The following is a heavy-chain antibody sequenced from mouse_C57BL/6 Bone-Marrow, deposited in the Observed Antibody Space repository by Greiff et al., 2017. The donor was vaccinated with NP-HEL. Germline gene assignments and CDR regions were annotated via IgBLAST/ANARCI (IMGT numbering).Heavy chain of an antibody. CDR1: GFTFSDYG. V-gene: IGHV5-17*01. J-gene: IGHJ4*01. Sequence: EVMLVESGGGLVKPGGSLKLSCAASGFTFSDYGMHWVRQAPEKGLEWVAYISSGSRTIYYAATVKGRFPISRDNAKNTLFLQMTSLRSEDTAMYYCARTGYHYAMDYWGQGTSVTVSS. D-gene: IGHD3-2*02. CDR3: ARTGYHYAMDY. CDR2: ISSGSRTI.